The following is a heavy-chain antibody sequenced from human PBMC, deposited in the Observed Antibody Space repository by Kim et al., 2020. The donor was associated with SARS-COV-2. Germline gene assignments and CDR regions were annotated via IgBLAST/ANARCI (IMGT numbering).Heavy chain of an antibody. CDR2: ISGSGGST. D-gene: IGHD3-9*01. V-gene: IGHV3-23*01. J-gene: IGHJ4*02. CDR1: GFTFSSYA. Sequence: GGSLRLSCAASGFTFSSYAMSWVRQAPGKGLEWVSAISGSGGSTYYADSVKGRFTISRDNSKNTLYLQMNSLRAEDTAVYYCAKDYETTYYDILTGNPLSFDYWGQGTLVTVSS. CDR3: AKDYETTYYDILTGNPLSFDY.